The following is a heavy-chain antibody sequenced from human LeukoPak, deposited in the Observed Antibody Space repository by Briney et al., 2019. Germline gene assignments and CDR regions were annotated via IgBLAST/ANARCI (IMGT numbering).Heavy chain of an antibody. V-gene: IGHV4-34*01. CDR2: INHSGST. D-gene: IGHD3-10*01. CDR1: GGSFSGYY. J-gene: IGHJ3*02. CDR3: AREGRYYSDAFDI. Sequence: PSETLSLTCAVYGGSFSGYYWSWIRQPPGKGLEWTGEINHSGSTNYNPSLKSRVTISVDTSKNQFSLKLSSVTAADTAVYYCAREGRYYSDAFDIWGQGTMVTVSS.